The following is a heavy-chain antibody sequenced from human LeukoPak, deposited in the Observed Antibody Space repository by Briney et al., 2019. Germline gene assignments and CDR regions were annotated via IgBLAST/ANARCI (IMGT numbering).Heavy chain of an antibody. J-gene: IGHJ3*02. Sequence: PGGSLRLSCTASGLTFGDYAMSWVRQAPGKGREWVSFIRSKAYGGTTEYAASVKGRFIISRDDSKSIAYLQMNSLKTEDTAVYYCSRVRYCSGRSCYFGAFDIWGQGTMVTVSS. CDR3: SRVRYCSGRSCYFGAFDI. V-gene: IGHV3-49*04. CDR1: GLTFGDYA. D-gene: IGHD2-15*01. CDR2: IRSKAYGGTT.